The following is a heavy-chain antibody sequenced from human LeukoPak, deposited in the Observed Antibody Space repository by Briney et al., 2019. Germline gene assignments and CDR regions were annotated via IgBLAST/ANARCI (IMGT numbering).Heavy chain of an antibody. CDR1: GFTFSSYA. D-gene: IGHD6-13*01. V-gene: IGHV3-23*01. J-gene: IGHJ6*03. Sequence: AGGSLRLSCAASGFTFSSYAMSWVRQAPGKGLEWVSAISGSGGSTYYADSVKGRFTISRDNSKNTLYLQMNSLRAEDTAAYYCAKPTRSHYYYMDVWGKGTTVTVSS. CDR3: AKPTRSHYYYMDV. CDR2: ISGSGGST.